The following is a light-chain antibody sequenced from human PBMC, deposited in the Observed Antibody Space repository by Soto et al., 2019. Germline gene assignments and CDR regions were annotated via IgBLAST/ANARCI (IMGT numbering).Light chain of an antibody. CDR3: SSYTSSSTRV. CDR2: DVS. Sequence: QPVLTQPASGTGSPGQSMTISCPKTSSDVGGYNYVSWYQQHPGKAPKLMIYDVSNRPSGVSNRFSGSKSGNTASLTISGLQAEDEADYYCSSYTSSSTRVFGTGTKVTVL. J-gene: IGLJ1*01. CDR1: SSDVGGYNY. V-gene: IGLV2-14*01.